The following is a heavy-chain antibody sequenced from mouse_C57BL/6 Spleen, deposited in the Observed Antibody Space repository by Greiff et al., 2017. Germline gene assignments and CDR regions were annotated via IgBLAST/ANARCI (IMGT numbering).Heavy chain of an antibody. V-gene: IGHV1-80*01. Sequence: QVHVKQSGAELVKPGASVKISCKASGYAFSSYWMNWVKQRPGKGLEWIGQIYPGDGDTNYNGKFKGKATLTADKSSSTAYMQLSSLTSEDSAVYFCARFLLEGYYFDYWGQGTTLTVSS. D-gene: IGHD1-1*01. CDR1: GYAFSSYW. CDR3: ARFLLEGYYFDY. CDR2: IYPGDGDT. J-gene: IGHJ2*01.